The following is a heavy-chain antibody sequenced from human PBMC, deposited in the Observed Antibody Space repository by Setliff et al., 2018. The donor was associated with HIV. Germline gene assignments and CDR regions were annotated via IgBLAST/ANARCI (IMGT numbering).Heavy chain of an antibody. V-gene: IGHV1-2*02. Sequence: ASVKVSCKASGYTFTGYYIHWVRQAPGQGLEWMGWINPNSGGTNYAQNFQGRVTMTRVTSISTAYMEMSRLRSDDTAMYYCARESSGWSPPYYGMEVWGQGTTVTVSS. D-gene: IGHD6-19*01. J-gene: IGHJ6*02. CDR2: INPNSGGT. CDR1: GYTFTGYY. CDR3: ARESSGWSPPYYGMEV.